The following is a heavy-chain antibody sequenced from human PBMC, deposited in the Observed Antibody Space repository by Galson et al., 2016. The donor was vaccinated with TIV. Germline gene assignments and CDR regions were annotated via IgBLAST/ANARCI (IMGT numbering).Heavy chain of an antibody. CDR2: ISGDGAT. V-gene: IGHV3-66*02. Sequence: SLRLSCAASTFTVSDSYMSWVRLAPGRGLEWVSIISGDGATNYADPVKGRFTISRDNSKNVLYLQMRRLRGEDTALYYCARERRFCGNECFLRYYYGMDLWGQGTPVTVSS. D-gene: IGHD4-23*01. J-gene: IGHJ6*02. CDR3: ARERRFCGNECFLRYYYGMDL. CDR1: TFTVSDSY.